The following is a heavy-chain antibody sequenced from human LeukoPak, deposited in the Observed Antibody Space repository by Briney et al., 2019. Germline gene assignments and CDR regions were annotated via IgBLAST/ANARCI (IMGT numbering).Heavy chain of an antibody. CDR1: GFTFSSYA. CDR2: ISTSGGTT. Sequence: GGSLRLSCAASGFTFSSYAMSWVRQAPGKGLEWVSGISTSGGTTSYADSVKGRFTISRDNPRNTLYMQMNSLRAEDTAVYYCARDFPWSDYYYYMDVWGKGTTVTVSS. J-gene: IGHJ6*03. D-gene: IGHD2-8*02. CDR3: ARDFPWSDYYYYMDV. V-gene: IGHV3-23*01.